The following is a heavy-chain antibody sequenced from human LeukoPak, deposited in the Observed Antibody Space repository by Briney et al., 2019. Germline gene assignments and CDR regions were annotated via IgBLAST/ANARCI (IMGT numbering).Heavy chain of an antibody. CDR2: IKQDGSEK. CDR3: ARDNGVVHGVYYMDV. Sequence: GGSLRLSCAASGFTFSNYWMSWVRQAPGKGLEWVADIKQDGSEKLYVKSVRGRFTISRDNAKMSLFLQMNSLRAEDTAVYYCARDNGVVHGVYYMDVWGKGTTVTVS. D-gene: IGHD3-3*01. CDR1: GFTFSNYW. V-gene: IGHV3-7*01. J-gene: IGHJ6*03.